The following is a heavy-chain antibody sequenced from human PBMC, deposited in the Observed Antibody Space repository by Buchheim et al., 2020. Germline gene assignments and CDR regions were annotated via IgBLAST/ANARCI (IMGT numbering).Heavy chain of an antibody. J-gene: IGHJ6*02. Sequence: QVQLQESGPGLVKPSETLSLTCTVSGGSISSYYWSWIRQPPGKGLEWIGYIYYSGSTNYNPSLKSRVTISVDTSKNTFFLKLSSVTAADTAVYYCARATTPTASLKSYYYYYGMDVWGQGTT. D-gene: IGHD3-10*01. V-gene: IGHV4-59*01. CDR1: GGSISSYY. CDR3: ARATTPTASLKSYYYYYGMDV. CDR2: IYYSGST.